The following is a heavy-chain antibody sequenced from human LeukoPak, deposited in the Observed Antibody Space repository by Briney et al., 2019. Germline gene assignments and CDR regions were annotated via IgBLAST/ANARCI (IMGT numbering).Heavy chain of an antibody. CDR3: ARLASSSWPLYYYYGMDV. Sequence: GASVKVSCKASGYTFTSYDINWVRQATGQGLEWMGWMNPNSANTGYARKFQGRVTMTRNTSISTAYMELSSLRSEDTAVYYCARLASSSWPLYYYYGMDVWGQGTTVTVSS. D-gene: IGHD6-13*01. CDR2: MNPNSANT. CDR1: GYTFTSYD. V-gene: IGHV1-8*01. J-gene: IGHJ6*02.